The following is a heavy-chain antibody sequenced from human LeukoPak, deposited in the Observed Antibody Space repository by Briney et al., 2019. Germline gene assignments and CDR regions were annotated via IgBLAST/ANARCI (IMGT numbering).Heavy chain of an antibody. CDR1: GFTFSSYW. CDR2: INTDGSGT. D-gene: IGHD6-13*01. J-gene: IGHJ4*02. Sequence: GGSLRLSCAASGFTFSSYWMHWVRQAPGKGLMWMSHINTDGSGTRYADFVKGRFTISRDNAKNRLYLQMNSLRAEDTAVYYCVRDIAAADDYWGQGILVTVSS. V-gene: IGHV3-74*01. CDR3: VRDIAAADDY.